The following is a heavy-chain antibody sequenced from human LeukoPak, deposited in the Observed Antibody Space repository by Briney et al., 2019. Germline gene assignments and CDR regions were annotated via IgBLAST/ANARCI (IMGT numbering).Heavy chain of an antibody. CDR3: ARHGSRITIFGVVTPFDY. J-gene: IGHJ4*02. CDR1: GGSISSSSYY. Sequence: SETLSLTCTVSGGSISSSSYYWGWIRQPPGKGLEWIGSIYYSGSTYYNPSLKSRVTISVDTSKNQFSLKLSSVTAADTAVYYCARHGSRITIFGVVTPFDYWGQGTLVTVSS. V-gene: IGHV4-39*01. D-gene: IGHD3-3*01. CDR2: IYYSGST.